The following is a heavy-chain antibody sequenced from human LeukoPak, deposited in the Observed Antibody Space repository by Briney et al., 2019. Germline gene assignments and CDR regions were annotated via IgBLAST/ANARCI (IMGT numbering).Heavy chain of an antibody. V-gene: IGHV3-23*01. CDR1: GFTFSSYA. Sequence: PGGSLRLSCAASGFTFSSYAMSWVRQAPGKGLEWVSAISGSGGSTYYADSVKGRFTISRDNSKNTLYLQMNSLRAEDTAVYYCAKDPGDYVWGSYRIDYWGQGTLVTVSS. CDR2: ISGSGGST. J-gene: IGHJ4*02. CDR3: AKDPGDYVWGSYRIDY. D-gene: IGHD3-16*02.